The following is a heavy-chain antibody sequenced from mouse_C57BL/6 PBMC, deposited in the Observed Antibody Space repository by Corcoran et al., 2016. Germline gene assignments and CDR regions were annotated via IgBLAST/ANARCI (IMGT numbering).Heavy chain of an antibody. V-gene: IGHV1-18*01. D-gene: IGHD2-4*01. CDR1: GYTFTDCN. CDR3: ARGYDYDPFAY. J-gene: IGHJ3*01. CDR2: INPNNGGT. Sequence: EVQRQQSGPELVKPGASVKKRCKASGYTFTDCNMDWVKQSHGKSREWIGDINPNNGGTIYNQKFKGKATLNVDKSSSTAYMELRSLTSEDTAVYYCARGYDYDPFAYWGQGTLVTVSA.